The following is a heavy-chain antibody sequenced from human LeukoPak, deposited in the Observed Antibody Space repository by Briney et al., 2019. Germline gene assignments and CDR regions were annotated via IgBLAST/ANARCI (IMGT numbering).Heavy chain of an antibody. D-gene: IGHD3-10*01. J-gene: IGHJ4*02. CDR1: GFTVSSSY. CDR2: IYSGGST. CDR3: ARVLAIVRGVIDY. Sequence: PGGSLRLSCAASGFTVSSSYMSWVRQAPGKGLEWVSVIYSGGSTYYADSVKGRFTISRDNSKNTLYLQMNSLRAEDTAVYYCARVLAIVRGVIDYWGQGTLVTVS. V-gene: IGHV3-66*01.